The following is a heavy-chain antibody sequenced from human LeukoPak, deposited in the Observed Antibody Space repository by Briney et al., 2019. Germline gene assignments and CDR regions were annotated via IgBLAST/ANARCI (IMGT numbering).Heavy chain of an antibody. CDR2: IYYSGST. D-gene: IGHD1-26*01. Sequence: SETLSLTCTVSGGSISSYYWSWIRRPPGKGLEWIGYIYYSGSTNYNPSLKSRVTISVDTSKNQFSLKLSSVTAADTAVCYCARDHRGIVGATTPYWYFDLWGRGTLVTVSS. J-gene: IGHJ2*01. V-gene: IGHV4-59*01. CDR1: GGSISSYY. CDR3: ARDHRGIVGATTPYWYFDL.